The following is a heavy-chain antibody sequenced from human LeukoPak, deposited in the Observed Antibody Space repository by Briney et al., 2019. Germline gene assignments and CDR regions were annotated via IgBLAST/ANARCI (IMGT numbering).Heavy chain of an antibody. CDR1: GGSISSGSYY. V-gene: IGHV4-61*02. CDR3: ARDRWDYDFWSGLVY. D-gene: IGHD3-3*01. Sequence: SETLSLTCTVSGGSISSGSYYWSWIRQPAGKGLEWIGRIYTSGSTNYNPSLKSRVTISVDTSKNQFSLKLSSVTAADTAVYYCARDRWDYDFWSGLVYWGQGTLVTVSS. CDR2: IYTSGST. J-gene: IGHJ4*02.